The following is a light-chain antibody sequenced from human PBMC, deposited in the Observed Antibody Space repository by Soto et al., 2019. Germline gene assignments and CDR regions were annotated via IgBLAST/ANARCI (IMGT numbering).Light chain of an antibody. V-gene: IGKV3-15*01. CDR3: QQCSWHPFTVT. CDR2: DAS. CDR1: QSVSSN. Sequence: EIVMTQSPATLSVSPGERATLSCRASQSVSSNLAWYQQKPGQAPRLLIYDASTRATGIPARFRGSGSGTEYTLTISSLQSEDSAVYYCQQCSWHPFTVTFGGGTKVEIK. J-gene: IGKJ4*01.